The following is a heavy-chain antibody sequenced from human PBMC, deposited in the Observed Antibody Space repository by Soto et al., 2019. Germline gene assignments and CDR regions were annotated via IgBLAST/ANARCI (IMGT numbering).Heavy chain of an antibody. V-gene: IGHV1-24*01. J-gene: IGHJ4*02. Sequence: ASVKVSCKVSGYTLTELSMHWVRQAPGKGLEWMGGFDPEDGETIYAQKFQGRVTMTEDTSTGTAYMELSSLRSDDTAVYYCARYAHYYGSGSYFPYYFDYWGQGTLVTVSS. CDR3: ARYAHYYGSGSYFPYYFDY. CDR1: GYTLTELS. CDR2: FDPEDGET. D-gene: IGHD3-10*01.